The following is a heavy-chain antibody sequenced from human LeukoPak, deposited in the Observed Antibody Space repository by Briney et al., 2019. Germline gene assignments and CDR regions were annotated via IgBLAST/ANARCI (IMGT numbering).Heavy chain of an antibody. V-gene: IGHV4-38-2*01. J-gene: IGHJ4*02. CDR1: GYSISSGYY. D-gene: IGHD3-3*01. CDR2: IYHSGST. CDR3: ARLGQNDFWSGYYLDC. Sequence: PSETLSLTCAVSGYSISSGYYWGWIRQPPGKGLEWIGSIYHSGSTYYNPSLKSRVTISVDTSKNQFSLKLSSVTAADTAVYYCARLGQNDFWSGYYLDCWGQGTLVTVSS.